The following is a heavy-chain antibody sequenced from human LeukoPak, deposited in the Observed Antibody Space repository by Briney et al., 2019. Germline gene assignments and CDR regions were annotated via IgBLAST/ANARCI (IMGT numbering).Heavy chain of an antibody. CDR3: VENFDP. CDR1: GGSLTDDY. Sequence: PSETLSLTCAVYGGSLTDDYWSWIRQPPGRGLEWIGDINRSGSANCNPSLRGRVTISLDTSKNHFSLRLNSVTAADTAMYYCVENFDPWGQGTLVTVSS. D-gene: IGHD1-1*01. J-gene: IGHJ5*02. CDR2: INRSGSA. V-gene: IGHV4-34*01.